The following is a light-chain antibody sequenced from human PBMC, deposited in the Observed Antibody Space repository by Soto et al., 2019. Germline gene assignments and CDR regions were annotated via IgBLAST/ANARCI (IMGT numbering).Light chain of an antibody. Sequence: QSALTQPRSVSGSPGQSVTISCTGTSNDVGGYNYVSWYQQRPGKAPKLIIYDVSMRPSGVPDRFSVSKSGNTASLTISGLQADYEADYYCCSYAGSYSLYVFGTGTKLTVL. CDR1: SNDVGGYNY. CDR2: DVS. J-gene: IGLJ1*01. V-gene: IGLV2-11*01. CDR3: CSYAGSYSLYV.